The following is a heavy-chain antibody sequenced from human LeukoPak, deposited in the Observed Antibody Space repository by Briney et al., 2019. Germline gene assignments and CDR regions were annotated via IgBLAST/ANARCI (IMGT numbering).Heavy chain of an antibody. V-gene: IGHV4-4*02. D-gene: IGHD3-22*01. J-gene: IGHJ4*02. CDR1: GGSITNTNY. CDR2: VNLQGST. CDR3: ATQGYFDSSGYYYFAVDY. Sequence: PSGTLSLTCGVSGGSITNTNYWTWVRQPPGKGLEWIGEVNLQGSTNYNPSLGRVAISVDTSENHISLQLTSVTAADTAVYYCATQGYFDSSGYYYFAVDYWGQGTLVTVSS.